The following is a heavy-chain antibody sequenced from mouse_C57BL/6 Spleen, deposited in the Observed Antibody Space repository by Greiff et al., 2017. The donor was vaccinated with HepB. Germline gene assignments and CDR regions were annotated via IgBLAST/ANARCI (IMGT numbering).Heavy chain of an antibody. CDR1: GYTFTSYW. D-gene: IGHD1-1*01. V-gene: IGHV1-64*01. Sequence: VKLQQPGAELVKPGASVKLSCKASGYTFTSYWMHWVKQRPGQGLEWIGMIHPNSGSTNYNEKFKSKATLTVDKSSSTAYMQLSSLTSEDSAVYYCARCYYGSSYPFDYWGQGTTLTVSS. J-gene: IGHJ2*01. CDR2: IHPNSGST. CDR3: ARCYYGSSYPFDY.